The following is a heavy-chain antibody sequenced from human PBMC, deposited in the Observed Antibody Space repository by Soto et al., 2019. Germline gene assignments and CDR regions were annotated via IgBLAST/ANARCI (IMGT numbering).Heavy chain of an antibody. V-gene: IGHV1-3*01. D-gene: IGHD2-2*01. CDR3: ARESRQISSTSHFDY. J-gene: IGHJ4*02. CDR1: GYTFTSYA. Sequence: GASVKVSCKASGYTFTSYAMHWVRQAPGQRLEWMGWINAGNGNTKYSQKFQGRVTITRDTSASTAYMELSSLRSEDTAVYYCARESRQISSTSHFDYWGQGTLVTVSS. CDR2: INAGNGNT.